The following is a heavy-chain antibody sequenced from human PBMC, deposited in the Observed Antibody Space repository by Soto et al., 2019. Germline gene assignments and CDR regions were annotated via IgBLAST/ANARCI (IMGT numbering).Heavy chain of an antibody. CDR3: ASLGYCSSTSCYWDLDY. D-gene: IGHD2-2*01. Sequence: LRLSCAASGFTFDDYAMHWVRQAPGKGLEWVSGISWNSSSIGYADSVKGRFTISRDNAKNSLYLQMNSLRAEDTAVYYCASLGYCSSTSCYWDLDYWGQGTLVTVSS. V-gene: IGHV3-9*01. J-gene: IGHJ4*02. CDR2: ISWNSSSI. CDR1: GFTFDDYA.